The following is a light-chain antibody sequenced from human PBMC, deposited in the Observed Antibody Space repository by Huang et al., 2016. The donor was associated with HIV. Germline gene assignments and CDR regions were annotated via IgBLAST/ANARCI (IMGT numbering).Light chain of an antibody. V-gene: IGKV3-20*01. CDR1: QNVTKDY. CDR3: QQYSASPWT. J-gene: IGKJ1*01. Sequence: EIMLTQSPDTLSLSPGERGALSCRASQNVTKDYLAWYQQKSGQHPRLLIYGSSGRATGVPVRFGGSGSGTEFTLTIDRLEPEDFASYYCQQYSASPWTFGPGTKLEV. CDR2: GSS.